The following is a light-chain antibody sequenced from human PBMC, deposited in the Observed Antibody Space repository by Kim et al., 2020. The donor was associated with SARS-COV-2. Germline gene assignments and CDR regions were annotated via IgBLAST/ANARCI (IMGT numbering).Light chain of an antibody. J-gene: IGKJ1*01. Sequence: SASVGDRVTIPCRASQSISSWLAWYQQKPGKAPKLLIYKASSLESGVPSRFSGSGSGTEFTLTISSLQAEDFATYFCQQYYSDWTFGQGTKVDIK. CDR3: QQYYSDWT. CDR2: KAS. CDR1: QSISSW. V-gene: IGKV1-5*03.